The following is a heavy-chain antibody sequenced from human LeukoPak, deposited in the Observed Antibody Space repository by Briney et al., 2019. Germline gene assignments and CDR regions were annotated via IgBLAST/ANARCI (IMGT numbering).Heavy chain of an antibody. Sequence: SVKVSCKASGGTFSSYAISWVRQAPGQGLEWMGGIIPNFGTANYAQKFQGSVTITADESTSTAYMELSSLRSEDTAVYYCASRVDHCSGGSCYSGPYYYGMDVWGQGTTVTVSS. V-gene: IGHV1-69*13. CDR2: IIPNFGTA. D-gene: IGHD2-15*01. CDR1: GGTFSSYA. CDR3: ASRVDHCSGGSCYSGPYYYGMDV. J-gene: IGHJ6*02.